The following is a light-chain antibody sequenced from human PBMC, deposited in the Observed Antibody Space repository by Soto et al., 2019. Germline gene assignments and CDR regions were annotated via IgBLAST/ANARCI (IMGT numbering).Light chain of an antibody. CDR3: ASWDASVGGPA. J-gene: IGLJ2*01. V-gene: IGLV1-47*02. Sequence: QSVLTQPPSASGTPGQRVTISCSGSNSNIGSKYVYWYQQFPGTAPKLLIYSNNKRPSGVPDRFSGYESDTSASLAISDRRSEDEADYYCASWDASVGGPAFGGGTKLTVL. CDR2: SNN. CDR1: NSNIGSKY.